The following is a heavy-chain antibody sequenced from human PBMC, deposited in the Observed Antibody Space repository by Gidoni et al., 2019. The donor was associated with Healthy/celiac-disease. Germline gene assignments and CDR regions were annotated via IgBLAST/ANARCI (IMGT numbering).Heavy chain of an antibody. Sequence: QLQLRESGPGLVKPSETLSLTCTVSGGSVSSSSYYWGWIRQPQGKGLEWIGSIYYSGSTSHNPYLKSRVTISVDTSKNQFSLKLSSVTAADTAVYYCARHRSGDYGDYALYFDYWGQGTLVTVSS. V-gene: IGHV4-39*01. CDR3: ARHRSGDYGDYALYFDY. CDR1: GGSVSSSSYY. J-gene: IGHJ4*02. D-gene: IGHD4-17*01. CDR2: IYYSGST.